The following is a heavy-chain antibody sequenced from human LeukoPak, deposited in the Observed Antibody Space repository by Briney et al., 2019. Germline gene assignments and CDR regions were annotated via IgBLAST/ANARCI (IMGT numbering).Heavy chain of an antibody. D-gene: IGHD5-18*01. CDR3: ARGGYGYGFGDY. Sequence: AGGSLRLSCAASGFTFSSYCMSWVRQAPGKGLEWVANINQDGSQKYYVDSVKGRFTISRDNAKNSLYLQMNSLRAEDTAVYYCARGGYGYGFGDYWGQGTLVTVSS. V-gene: IGHV3-7*01. CDR2: INQDGSQK. CDR1: GFTFSSYC. J-gene: IGHJ4*02.